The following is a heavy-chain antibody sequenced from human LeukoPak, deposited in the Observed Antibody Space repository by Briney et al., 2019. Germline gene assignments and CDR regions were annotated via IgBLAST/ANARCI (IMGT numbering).Heavy chain of an antibody. Sequence: SETLSLTCTVSGGSLSSYYWSWIRQPPGKGLEWIGYIYYSGSTNYNPSLKSRVTISVDTSKNQFSLKLSSVTAADTAVYYCARTGYSSSWFNYYYYMDVWGKGTTVTISS. D-gene: IGHD6-13*01. CDR2: IYYSGST. V-gene: IGHV4-59*01. J-gene: IGHJ6*03. CDR1: GGSLSSYY. CDR3: ARTGYSSSWFNYYYYMDV.